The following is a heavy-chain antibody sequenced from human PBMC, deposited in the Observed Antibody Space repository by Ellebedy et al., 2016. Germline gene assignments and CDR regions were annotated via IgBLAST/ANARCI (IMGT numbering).Heavy chain of an antibody. Sequence: SETLSLTCTVSGGSISSGGFYWGWIRQPPGKGLEWIGTIYFSGSTYYNPSLRSRVTMSVDTSENQFSLELHSVTAADAAVYYCARQRWSLSGYHFDYWGQGARVTVSS. CDR2: IYFSGST. CDR1: GGSISSGGFY. V-gene: IGHV4-39*01. J-gene: IGHJ4*02. D-gene: IGHD5-12*01. CDR3: ARQRWSLSGYHFDY.